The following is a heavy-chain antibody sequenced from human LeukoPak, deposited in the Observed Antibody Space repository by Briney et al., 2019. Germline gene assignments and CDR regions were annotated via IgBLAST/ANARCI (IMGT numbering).Heavy chain of an antibody. D-gene: IGHD4-17*01. CDR1: GYTFTGYY. V-gene: IGHV1-2*02. CDR3: ARDPDMTTVTTGDY. CDR2: INPNSGGT. Sequence: GASVKVSCKASGYTFTGYYMHWVRQAPGQGLEWMGWINPNSGGTNYAQKFQGRVTMTRDTSISTAYMELSGLRSDDTAVYYCARDPDMTTVTTGDYWGQGTLVTVSS. J-gene: IGHJ4*02.